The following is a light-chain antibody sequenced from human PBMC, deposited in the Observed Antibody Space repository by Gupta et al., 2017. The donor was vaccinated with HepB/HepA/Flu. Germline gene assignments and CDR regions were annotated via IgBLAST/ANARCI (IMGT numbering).Light chain of an antibody. CDR2: GEN. CDR3: NSRDTSGNFLV. Sequence: SSELTQDPAVSVALGQTVRITCKGDSLRNYYASWYQQKPGQAPVLVIYGENNRPSGIPDRISGSTSGNTASLTITGAQAEDVADYYCNSRDTSGNFLVFGGGTKRTDL. V-gene: IGLV3-19*01. J-gene: IGLJ2*01. CDR1: SLRNYY.